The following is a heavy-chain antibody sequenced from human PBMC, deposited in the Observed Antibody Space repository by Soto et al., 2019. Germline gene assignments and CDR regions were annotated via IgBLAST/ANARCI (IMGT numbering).Heavy chain of an antibody. V-gene: IGHV4-59*01. D-gene: IGHD5-12*01. CDR2: IYYRGST. CDR1: GGSISNYY. J-gene: IGHJ2*01. Sequence: QVQLQESGPGLVKPSETLSLTCNVSGGSISNYYWNWIRRPPGKGLEWIGYIYYRGSTKYNPSLKSRGIISADKSRNQFSLKLTSVTAADTAVYYCAREVASPGAWYFDLWGRGTLVTVSS. CDR3: AREVASPGAWYFDL.